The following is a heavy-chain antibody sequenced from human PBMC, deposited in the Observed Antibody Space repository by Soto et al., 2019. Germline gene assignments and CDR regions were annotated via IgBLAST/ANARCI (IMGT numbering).Heavy chain of an antibody. Sequence: QITLKESGPTLVKPTQTLTLTCTCSGFSLSTSGVGVGWIRHPQGKALEWLALIYWDDDKRYSPSLKSRLTITKDTSKNQVFLTMTNIDPVDTATDYCAHIPRHWVDFDIWGQGTMVTVSS. J-gene: IGHJ3*02. V-gene: IGHV2-5*02. CDR2: IYWDDDK. CDR1: GFSLSTSGVG. CDR3: AHIPRHWVDFDI. D-gene: IGHD7-27*01.